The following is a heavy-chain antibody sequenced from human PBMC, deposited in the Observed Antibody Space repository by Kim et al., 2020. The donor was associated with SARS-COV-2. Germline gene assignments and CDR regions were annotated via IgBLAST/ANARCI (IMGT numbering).Heavy chain of an antibody. CDR3: AREGYSSSWYFS. Sequence: GGSLRLSCAASGFTVSSNYMSWVRQAPGKGLEWVSVIYSGGSTYYADSVKGRFTISRDNSKNTLYLQMNSLRAEDTAVYYCAREGYSSSWYFSWSQGTLVTVSS. J-gene: IGHJ4*02. V-gene: IGHV3-53*01. CDR1: GFTVSSNY. CDR2: IYSGGST. D-gene: IGHD6-13*01.